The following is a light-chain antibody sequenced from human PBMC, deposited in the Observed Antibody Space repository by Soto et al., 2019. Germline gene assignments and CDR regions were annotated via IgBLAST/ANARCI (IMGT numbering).Light chain of an antibody. CDR3: QQYGSSPPVT. V-gene: IGKV3-20*01. J-gene: IGKJ5*01. CDR2: GAS. Sequence: EIVLTQSPGTLSLSPGERATLSCRASQSVSSSYLACYQQQPGQAPRLLIYGASGRATGIPDRFSGSGSGTDFTLTISRLEPEDFAVYYCQQYGSSPPVTFGQGTRLEIK. CDR1: QSVSSSY.